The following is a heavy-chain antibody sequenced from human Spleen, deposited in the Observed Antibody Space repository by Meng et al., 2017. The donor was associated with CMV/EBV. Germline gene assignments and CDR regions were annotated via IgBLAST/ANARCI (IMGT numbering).Heavy chain of an antibody. CDR1: GASFSGYF. J-gene: IGHJ4*02. D-gene: IGHD6-19*01. V-gene: IGHV4-34*01. Sequence: LAGSVYGASFSGYFWGWIRQSPGKGLEWIGEINHSRTTNYNPSLKSRVTMSVDTSKNQFSLKLTSVTAADTAVYCCARDNIALAGRDYWGQGTLVTVSS. CDR3: ARDNIALAGRDY. CDR2: INHSRTT.